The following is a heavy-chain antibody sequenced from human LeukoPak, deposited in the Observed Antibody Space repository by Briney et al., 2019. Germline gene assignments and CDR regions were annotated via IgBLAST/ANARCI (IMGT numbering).Heavy chain of an antibody. Sequence: GRSLRLSCVASGFTFSTYAMHWGRQAPGKGLEWMAVISYDGSNKYHGDSVKGRFTISRDNSKNTVYLQMNSLIEEDTAVYYCARDLGMGASDIWGQGTMVSVSS. CDR1: GFTFSTYA. CDR2: ISYDGSNK. CDR3: ARDLGMGASDI. J-gene: IGHJ3*02. D-gene: IGHD6-13*01. V-gene: IGHV3-30-3*01.